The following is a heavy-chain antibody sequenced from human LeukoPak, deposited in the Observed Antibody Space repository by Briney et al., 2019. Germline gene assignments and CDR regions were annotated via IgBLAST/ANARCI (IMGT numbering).Heavy chain of an antibody. CDR1: GFTFKSHN. Sequence: GGSLRLSCVASGFTFKSHNMNWVRQAPGKGLEWVSFTSGDSKVIYYADSVKGRFTISRDNAKSSLYLQMNSLRADDTAVYYCGRDGGVAYGLDVWGQGTTVTVSS. J-gene: IGHJ6*02. V-gene: IGHV3-48*01. CDR2: TSGDSKVI. CDR3: GRDGGVAYGLDV. D-gene: IGHD3-3*01.